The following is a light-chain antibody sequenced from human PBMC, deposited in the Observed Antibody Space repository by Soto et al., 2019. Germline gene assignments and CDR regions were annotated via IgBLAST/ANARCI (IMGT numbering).Light chain of an antibody. J-gene: IGLJ2*01. CDR2: SND. Sequence: QSVLTQSPSASGTPGQRVSISCSGSTSNIGTNTVSWYQHVPGTAPKLLIYSNDQRPSAVPGRFSGSKSGTSASLAISGLLSEDEADYYCATWDDRLNMVFGGGTKLTVL. CDR1: TSNIGTNT. CDR3: ATWDDRLNMV. V-gene: IGLV1-44*01.